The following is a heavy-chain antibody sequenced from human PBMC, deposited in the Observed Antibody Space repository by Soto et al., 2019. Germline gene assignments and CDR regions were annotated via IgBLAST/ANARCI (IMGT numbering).Heavy chain of an antibody. D-gene: IGHD2-2*01. Sequence: VHLVESGGGLVEPGGSLRLSCAASGFTFSSYGMHWVRQAPGKGLEWVTLISYDGGNKYYADSVKGRFSISRDNSRNTLYLQMNSLRPEDAAVYYCVKSLGFCSSSSCSRDYYYYYGMDVWGQGTTVTVSS. CDR3: VKSLGFCSSSSCSRDYYYYYGMDV. CDR1: GFTFSSYG. V-gene: IGHV3-30*18. J-gene: IGHJ6*02. CDR2: ISYDGGNK.